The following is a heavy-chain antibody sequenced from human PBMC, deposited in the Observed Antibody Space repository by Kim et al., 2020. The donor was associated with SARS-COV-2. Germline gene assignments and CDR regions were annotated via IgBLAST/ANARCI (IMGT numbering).Heavy chain of an antibody. V-gene: IGHV3-23*01. J-gene: IGHJ4*02. CDR2: ST. D-gene: IGHD2-2*01. Sequence: STYYADSVKGRFTISRDNSKNTLYLQMNSLRAEDTAVYYCAKGYQPPFDYWGQGTLVTVSS. CDR3: AKGYQPPFDY.